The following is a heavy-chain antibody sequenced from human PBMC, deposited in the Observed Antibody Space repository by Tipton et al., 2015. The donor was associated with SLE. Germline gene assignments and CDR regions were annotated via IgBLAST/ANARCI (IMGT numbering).Heavy chain of an antibody. V-gene: IGHV1-46*01. J-gene: IGHJ4*02. CDR1: TYY. CDR3: VRELVGGHFDY. Sequence: QSGAEVTKPGASVRVSCRAPTYYIHWVRQAPGQGLEWMGIIIPSGGSTNYAQKFQGRVTMTRDTSTSTVYMELSSPTSEDTAVYYCVRELVGGHFDYWGQGTLVTVSS. D-gene: IGHD3-16*01. CDR2: IIPSGGST.